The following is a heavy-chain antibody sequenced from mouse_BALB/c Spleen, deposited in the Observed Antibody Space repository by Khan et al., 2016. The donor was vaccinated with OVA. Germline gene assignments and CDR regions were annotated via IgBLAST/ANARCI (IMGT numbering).Heavy chain of an antibody. CDR2: IDLPNGNS. V-gene: IGHV14-3*02. J-gene: IGHJ2*01. CDR1: GLYIKDIF. Sequence: VQLKESGAELVKSGATVKLSCTASGLYIKDIFMHWPKQWPEQGLEWSGRIDLPNGNSKFDPKFQGKATITPDSPSITAYSQLCTLTSAHTAFPNCARMASIWGQGTTLTVSS. CDR3: ARMASI.